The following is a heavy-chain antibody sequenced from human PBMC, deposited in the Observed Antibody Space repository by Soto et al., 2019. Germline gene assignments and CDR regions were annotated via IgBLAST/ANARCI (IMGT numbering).Heavy chain of an antibody. Sequence: PGGSLRLSCSASGFTFSSYAMHWVRQAPGKGLEYVSAISSNGGSTYYADSVKGRFTISRDNSKNTLYLQMSSLRAEDTAVYYYVNLFLSSGNYYYYGMDVWGQGTTVTVSS. CDR2: ISSNGGST. CDR3: VNLFLSSGNYYYYGMDV. J-gene: IGHJ6*02. CDR1: GFTFSSYA. D-gene: IGHD3-10*02. V-gene: IGHV3-64D*08.